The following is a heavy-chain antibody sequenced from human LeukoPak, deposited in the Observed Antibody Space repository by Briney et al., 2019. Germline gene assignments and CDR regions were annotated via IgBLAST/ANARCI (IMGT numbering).Heavy chain of an antibody. CDR2: IYHSGST. J-gene: IGHJ2*01. Sequence: SETLSLTCAVSGGPLSSGGYSWSWIRQPPGKGLEWIGYIYHSGSTYYNPSLKSRVTISVDRSKNQFSLKLSSVTAADTAVYYCARDAAGARLWYFDLWGRGTLVTVSS. CDR1: GGPLSSGGYS. V-gene: IGHV4-30-2*01. CDR3: ARDAAGARLWYFDL. D-gene: IGHD6-25*01.